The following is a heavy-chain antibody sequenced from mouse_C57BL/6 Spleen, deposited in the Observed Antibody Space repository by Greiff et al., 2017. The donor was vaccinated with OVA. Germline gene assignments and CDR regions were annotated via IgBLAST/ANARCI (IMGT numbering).Heavy chain of an antibody. J-gene: IGHJ4*01. CDR3: TRDSPLYYDYGDYAMDY. V-gene: IGHV5-9-1*02. CDR1: GFTFSSYA. D-gene: IGHD2-4*01. Sequence: EVQVVESGEGLVKPGGSLKLSCAASGFTFSSYAMSWVRQTPEQRLEWVAYISSGGDYTNYADTVKGRFTISRDNARNTLYLQMSSLKSDDTAMYYCTRDSPLYYDYGDYAMDYWGQGTSVTVSS. CDR2: ISSGGDYT.